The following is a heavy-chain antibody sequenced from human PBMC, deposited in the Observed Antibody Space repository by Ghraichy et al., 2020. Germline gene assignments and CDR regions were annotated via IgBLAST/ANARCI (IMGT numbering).Heavy chain of an antibody. CDR1: GFTFSSYS. J-gene: IGHJ4*02. CDR3: ARDKAVAGPETGTGFDY. V-gene: IGHV3-21*01. D-gene: IGHD6-19*01. Sequence: GGSLRLSCAASGFTFSSYSMNWVRQAPGKGLEWVSSISSSSSYIYYADSVKGRFTISRDNAKNSLYLQMNSLRAEDTAVYYCARDKAVAGPETGTGFDYWGQGTLVTVSS. CDR2: ISSSSSYI.